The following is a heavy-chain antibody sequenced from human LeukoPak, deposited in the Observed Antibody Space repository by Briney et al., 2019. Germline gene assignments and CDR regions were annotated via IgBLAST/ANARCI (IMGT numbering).Heavy chain of an antibody. CDR3: AKDLHGGYSSDY. D-gene: IGHD4-23*01. Sequence: GGSLRLSCAASGFIFNNFGMHWVRQAPGKGLEWVSFIGYEGVHKYYADSVKGRFTISKDNSKATLYLQMNSLRPEDTAVYYCAKDLHGGYSSDYWGQGTLVTVSS. J-gene: IGHJ4*02. CDR1: GFIFNNFG. V-gene: IGHV3-30*02. CDR2: IGYEGVHK.